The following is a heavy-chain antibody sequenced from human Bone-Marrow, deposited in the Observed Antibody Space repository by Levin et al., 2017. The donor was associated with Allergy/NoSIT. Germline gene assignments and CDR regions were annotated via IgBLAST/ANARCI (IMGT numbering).Heavy chain of an antibody. J-gene: IGHJ4*02. CDR3: AREYQPLYSSSWDLPLDY. D-gene: IGHD6-13*01. CDR1: GFTFSSYA. Sequence: GGSLRLSCAASGFTFSSYAMHWVRQAPGKGLEWVAVISYDGSNKYYADSVKGRFTISRDNSKNTLYLQMNSLRAEDTAVYYYAREYQPLYSSSWDLPLDYWGQGTLVTVSS. CDR2: ISYDGSNK. V-gene: IGHV3-30-3*01.